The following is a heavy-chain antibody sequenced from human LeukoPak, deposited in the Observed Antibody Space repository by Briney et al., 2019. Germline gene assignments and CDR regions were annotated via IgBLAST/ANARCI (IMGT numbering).Heavy chain of an antibody. CDR1: GYTLTELS. CDR3: ATIAAAGPDVDY. J-gene: IGHJ4*02. Sequence: ASVKVSCKVSGYTLTELSMHWVRQAPGKGLEWMGGFDPEDGETIYAQKFQGRVTMTEDTSTDTAYMELSSLRSEDTAVYYCATIAAAGPDVDYWGQGTLVTVSS. V-gene: IGHV1-24*01. D-gene: IGHD6-13*01. CDR2: FDPEDGET.